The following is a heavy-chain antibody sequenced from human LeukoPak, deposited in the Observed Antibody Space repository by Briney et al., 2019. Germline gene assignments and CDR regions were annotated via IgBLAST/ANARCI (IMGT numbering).Heavy chain of an antibody. Sequence: AGGSLRLSCAASGFTFSSYSMNWVRQAPGKGLEWVSSISSSSSYIYYADLVKGRFTISRDNAKNSLYLQMNSLRAEDTAVYYCAKEGGASRFDYWGQGTLVTVSS. CDR1: GFTFSSYS. CDR2: ISSSSSYI. CDR3: AKEGGASRFDY. D-gene: IGHD5-12*01. J-gene: IGHJ4*02. V-gene: IGHV3-21*01.